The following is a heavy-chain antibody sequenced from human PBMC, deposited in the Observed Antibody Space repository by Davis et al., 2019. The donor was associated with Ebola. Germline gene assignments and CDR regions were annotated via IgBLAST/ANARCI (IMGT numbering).Heavy chain of an antibody. J-gene: IGHJ4*02. D-gene: IGHD1-26*01. V-gene: IGHV3-49*04. CDR2: IRNKAYGGTT. CDR1: GFNFGEYA. Sequence: SPKIPCTASGFNFGEYALTWVRQPPRKGLEWVGFIRNKAYGGTTEYAASVKGRFTISRDDSGNIAYLQMNSLKIEDTAVYYCARESGGGIDYWGQGTLVTVSS. CDR3: ARESGGGIDY.